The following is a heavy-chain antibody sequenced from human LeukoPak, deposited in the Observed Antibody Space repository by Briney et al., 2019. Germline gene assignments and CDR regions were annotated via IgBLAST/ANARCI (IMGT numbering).Heavy chain of an antibody. CDR2: IYPGDSDT. J-gene: IGHJ4*02. CDR3: ARRSGWYYFDY. Sequence: GAALQISCKGAGSRFTSYWIGWVHQMRRKGLEWMGIIYPGDSDTSYSPSFKGQVAISADKSITTAYLQWSSLKASDTAMYYCARRSGWYYFDYWGQGTLVTVSS. V-gene: IGHV5-51*07. CDR1: GSRFTSYW. D-gene: IGHD6-19*01.